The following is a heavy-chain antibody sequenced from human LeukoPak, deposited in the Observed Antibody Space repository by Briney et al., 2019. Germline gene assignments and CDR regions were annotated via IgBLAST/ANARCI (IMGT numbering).Heavy chain of an antibody. CDR3: AREWELPRGDAFDI. Sequence: GSLRLSCAASGFTFSSYWMHWVRQAPGKGLAWVSRINSDGSSTSYADSVKGRFTISRDNAKNTLYLQMNSLRAEDTAVYYCAREWELPRGDAFDIWGQGTMVTVSS. CDR1: GFTFSSYW. CDR2: INSDGSST. D-gene: IGHD1-26*01. J-gene: IGHJ3*02. V-gene: IGHV3-74*01.